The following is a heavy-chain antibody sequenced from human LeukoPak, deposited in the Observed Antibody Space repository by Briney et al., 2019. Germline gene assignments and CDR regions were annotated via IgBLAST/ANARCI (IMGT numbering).Heavy chain of an antibody. CDR1: GGSISSYY. CDR3: ARDLFYYGSGSYFGLDP. CDR2: ISYSGST. J-gene: IGHJ5*02. D-gene: IGHD3-10*01. V-gene: IGHV4-59*01. Sequence: SETLSLTCTVSGGSISSYYWSWIRQPPGKGLEWIGSISYSGSTNYNPSLKSRVTISLVTSKNQFSLKLTSVTAADTAVYYCARDLFYYGSGSYFGLDPWGQGTLVTVSS.